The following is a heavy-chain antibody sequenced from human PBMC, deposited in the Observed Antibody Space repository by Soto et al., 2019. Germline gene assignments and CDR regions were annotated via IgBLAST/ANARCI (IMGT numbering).Heavy chain of an antibody. CDR1: GGSISXXX. Sequence: QVQLQESGPGLVKPSETXXXTCTVSGGSISXXXXSWIRQPPGKXLEWIWYIYYSGSTNYNPSLKSRVTISVDTSKNQFSLKLSSVTAADTAVYYCAREDGELANGFDPWGQGTLVTVSS. CDR2: IYYSGST. CDR3: AREDGELANGFDP. J-gene: IGHJ5*02. V-gene: IGHV4-59*01. D-gene: IGHD1-7*01.